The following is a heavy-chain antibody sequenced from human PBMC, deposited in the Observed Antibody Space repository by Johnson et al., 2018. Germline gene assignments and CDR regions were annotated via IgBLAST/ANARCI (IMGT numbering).Heavy chain of an antibody. Sequence: VQLVESGGGLVQPGGSLRLSCAASGFTFSSYAMHWVRQAPGKGLEYVSSISINGGSTYYANSVKGRFTISRDNSKNTLYLQMGSRRANDMALYYCASSMYSSSWDDAFDIWGQGTMVTVSS. CDR3: ASSMYSSSWDDAFDI. CDR1: GFTFSSYA. J-gene: IGHJ3*02. V-gene: IGHV3-64*01. D-gene: IGHD6-13*01. CDR2: ISINGGST.